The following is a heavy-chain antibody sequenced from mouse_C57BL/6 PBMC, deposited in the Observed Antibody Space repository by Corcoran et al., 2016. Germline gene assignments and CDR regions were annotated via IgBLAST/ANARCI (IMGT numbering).Heavy chain of an antibody. CDR2: INTYSGVL. J-gene: IGHJ1*03. CDR1: GYTFTTYG. CDR3: ARDGSSWWYFDV. D-gene: IGHD1-1*01. Sequence: QIQLVQSGPELKKPGETVKISCKASGYTFTTYGMSWVKQAPGNGLKWMGWINTYSGVLTYADDFKGRFAFSLETSASTAYLQINNLKNEDTATYFCARDGSSWWYFDVWGTGTTVTVSS. V-gene: IGHV9-3*01.